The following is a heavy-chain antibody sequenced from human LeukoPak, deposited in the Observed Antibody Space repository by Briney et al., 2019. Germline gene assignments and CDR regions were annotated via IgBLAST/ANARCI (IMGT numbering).Heavy chain of an antibody. J-gene: IGHJ4*02. Sequence: GGSLRLSCAASAFTFSSYAMNWVRQAPGKGLEWVSGISNSGGSTYYADSVKGRFTISRDNSKNTLYLQMNSLRAEDTAVYYCAREADYYGSGLDYWGQGTLVTVSS. D-gene: IGHD3-10*01. CDR3: AREADYYGSGLDY. CDR2: ISNSGGST. CDR1: AFTFSSYA. V-gene: IGHV3-23*01.